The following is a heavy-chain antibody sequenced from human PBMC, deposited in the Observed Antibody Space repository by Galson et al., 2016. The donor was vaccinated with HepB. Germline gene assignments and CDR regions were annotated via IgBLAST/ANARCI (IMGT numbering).Heavy chain of an antibody. V-gene: IGHV3-30*18. Sequence: SLRLSCAASGFTFSSCGMHWVRQAPGKGLQWVAVISYDGGKRYYADSVKGRFTISRDNSKNTLYPQMHSLRGEDTAVYYCAKGRWDFDSRGQGTLVTVSS. J-gene: IGHJ4*02. CDR3: AKGRWDFDS. CDR2: ISYDGGKR. CDR1: GFTFSSCG. D-gene: IGHD5-24*01.